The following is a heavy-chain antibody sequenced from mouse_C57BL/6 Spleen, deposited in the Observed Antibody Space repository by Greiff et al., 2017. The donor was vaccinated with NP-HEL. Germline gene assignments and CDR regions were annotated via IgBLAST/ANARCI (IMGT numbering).Heavy chain of an antibody. D-gene: IGHD2-4*01. J-gene: IGHJ3*01. CDR1: GYTFTGYW. CDR2: ILPGSGST. V-gene: IGHV1-9*01. Sequence: VQLQQSGAELMKPGASVKLSCKATGYTFTGYWIEWVKQRPGHGLEWIGEILPGSGSTNYNEKFKGKATFTADTSSNTAYMQLSSLTTEDSAIYYCARPIYYDDDAGAWFAYWGQGTLVTVST. CDR3: ARPIYYDDDAGAWFAY.